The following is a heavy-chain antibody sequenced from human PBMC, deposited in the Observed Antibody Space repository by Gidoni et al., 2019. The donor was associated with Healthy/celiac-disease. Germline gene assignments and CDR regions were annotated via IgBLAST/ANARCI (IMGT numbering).Heavy chain of an antibody. CDR3: AKGGITMVRGPSYFDY. CDR2: ISYDGSNK. D-gene: IGHD3-10*01. CDR1: GFTFSSYG. Sequence: QVQLVESGGVVVQPVRSLRLSCAASGFTFSSYGMHWFRQVPGKGLVWVAVISYDGSNKYEADSVKGRFTISRDNSKNTLYLQMNSMRAEDTAVYYGAKGGITMVRGPSYFDYWGQGTLVTVSS. J-gene: IGHJ4*02. V-gene: IGHV3-30*18.